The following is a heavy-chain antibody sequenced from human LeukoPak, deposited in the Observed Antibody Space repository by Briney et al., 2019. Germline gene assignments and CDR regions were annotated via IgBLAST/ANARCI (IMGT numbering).Heavy chain of an antibody. J-gene: IGHJ4*02. CDR3: ARDPVQDFDF. CDR2: INKDGSEK. CDR1: GFTFTNYW. V-gene: IGHV3-7*01. Sequence: GGSLRLSCAAAGFTFTNYWMTWVRQAPGKGLEWVANINKDGSEKQYVDSVKGRFTISRDNPKNSVYLQMSSVRVEDSAVYYCARDPVQDFDFWGQGIMVTVSS.